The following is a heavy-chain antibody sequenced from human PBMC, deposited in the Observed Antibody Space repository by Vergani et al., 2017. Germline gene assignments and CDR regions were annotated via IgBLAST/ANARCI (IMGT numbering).Heavy chain of an antibody. Sequence: QVQLQESGPGLVKPSETLSLTCTVSGGSISSYYWSWIRQPPGKGLEWIRYIYYSGSTNYNPSLKSRVTISVDTSKNQFSLKLSSVTAADTAVYYCASSIAAAGTDAFDIWGQGTMVTVSS. J-gene: IGHJ3*02. D-gene: IGHD6-13*01. CDR1: GGSISSYY. CDR2: IYYSGST. CDR3: ASSIAAAGTDAFDI. V-gene: IGHV4-59*01.